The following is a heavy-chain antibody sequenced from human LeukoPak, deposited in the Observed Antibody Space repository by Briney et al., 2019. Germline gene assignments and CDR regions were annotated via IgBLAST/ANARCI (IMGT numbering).Heavy chain of an antibody. D-gene: IGHD3-22*01. CDR3: ARGVGTRYYDSSGYYSFDY. CDR2: INPNSGGT. CDR1: GYTFTGYY. V-gene: IGHV1-2*04. J-gene: IGHJ4*02. Sequence: ASVKVSCKASGYTFTGYYMHWVRQAPGQGLEWMGWINPNSGGTNYAQKFQGWVTMTRDTSISTAYMELSRLRSDDTAVYYCARGVGTRYYDSSGYYSFDYWGQGTLVTVSS.